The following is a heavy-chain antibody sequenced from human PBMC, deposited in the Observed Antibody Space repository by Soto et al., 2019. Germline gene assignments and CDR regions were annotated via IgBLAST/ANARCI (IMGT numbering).Heavy chain of an antibody. V-gene: IGHV3-7*03. CDR2: IKQDGSEK. CDR1: GFTFSSYW. Sequence: EVQLVESGGGLVQPGGSLRLSCAASGFTFSSYWMSWVRQAPGKGLEWVANIKQDGSEKYYVDSVKGRFTISRDNAKNSLYLQMNSLRAEDTAVYYCARCGSRYYYDSSGYSFDYWGQGTLVTVSS. J-gene: IGHJ4*02. D-gene: IGHD3-22*01. CDR3: ARCGSRYYYDSSGYSFDY.